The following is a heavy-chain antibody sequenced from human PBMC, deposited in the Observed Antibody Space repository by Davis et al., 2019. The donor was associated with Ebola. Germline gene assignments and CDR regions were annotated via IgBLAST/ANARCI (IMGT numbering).Heavy chain of an antibody. CDR3: ARRVYDSSGYYYMDV. D-gene: IGHD3-22*01. CDR1: GYYISTGYH. CDR2: IGSNSHYI. V-gene: IGHV3-21*04. Sequence: ETLSLTCTVSGYYISTGYHWGWIRQPAGKGLEWVASIGSNSHYIYHAESLRGRFSISRDNAKNSLYLQMNSLRAEDTALYYCARRVYDSSGYYYMDVWGTGTTVTVSS. J-gene: IGHJ6*03.